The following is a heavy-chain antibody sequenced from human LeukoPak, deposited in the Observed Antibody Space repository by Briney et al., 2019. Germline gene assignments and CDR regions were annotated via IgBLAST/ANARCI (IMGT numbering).Heavy chain of an antibody. V-gene: IGHV4-39*02. CDR1: GGSISSGGYY. Sequence: PSETLSLTCTVSGGSISSGGYYWSWIRQPPGMGLEWIGEINHRGGTGYNPSLKSRVTMSVDTSKNVFSLKLSSVTAADTAVYYCARDHPPSYGMDVWGQGTTVTVSS. CDR2: INHRGGT. CDR3: ARDHPPSYGMDV. J-gene: IGHJ6*02.